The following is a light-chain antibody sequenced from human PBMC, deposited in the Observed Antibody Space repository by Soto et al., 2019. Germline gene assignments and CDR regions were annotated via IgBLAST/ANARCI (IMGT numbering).Light chain of an antibody. J-gene: IGLJ1*01. V-gene: IGLV2-14*01. CDR1: SSDVGGFNY. CDR3: SSHATTGTYV. CDR2: EVS. Sequence: QSVLTQPASMSGSPGQSITISCTGTSSDVGGFNYVSWYQQHPGRAPKLLIYEVSNRPSGVSNRFSGSKSGNTASLTISGLQAEDEADYFCSSHATTGTYVFGTATKLTVL.